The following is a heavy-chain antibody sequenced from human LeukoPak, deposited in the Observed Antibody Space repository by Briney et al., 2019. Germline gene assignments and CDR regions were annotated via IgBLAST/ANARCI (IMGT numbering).Heavy chain of an antibody. CDR2: IYHSGST. Sequence: PSETLSLTCAVSGYSISSGYYWGWIRQPPGKGLEWIGSIYHSGSTYYNPSLKSRVTISVDTSKNQFSLKLSSVTAADTAVYYCARRYCTNGVCYSFDYWGQGTLVTVSS. CDR3: ARRYCTNGVCYSFDY. V-gene: IGHV4-38-2*01. CDR1: GYSISSGYY. J-gene: IGHJ4*02. D-gene: IGHD2-8*01.